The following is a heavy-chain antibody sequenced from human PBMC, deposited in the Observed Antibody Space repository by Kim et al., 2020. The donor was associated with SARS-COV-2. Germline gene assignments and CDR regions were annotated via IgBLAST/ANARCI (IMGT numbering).Heavy chain of an antibody. CDR2: INHSGST. V-gene: IGHV4-34*01. Sequence: LETLSLTCAVYGGSFSGYYWSWIRQPPGKGLEWIGEINHSGSTNYNPSLKSRVTISVDTSKNQFSLKLSSVTAADTAVYYCARGGSGSYYKRGNWFDPWGQGTLVTVSS. CDR1: GGSFSGYY. J-gene: IGHJ5*02. CDR3: ARGGSGSYYKRGNWFDP. D-gene: IGHD3-10*01.